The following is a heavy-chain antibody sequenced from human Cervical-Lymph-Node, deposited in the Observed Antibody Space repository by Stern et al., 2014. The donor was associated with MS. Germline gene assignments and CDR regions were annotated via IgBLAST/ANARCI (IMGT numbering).Heavy chain of an antibody. CDR1: GGSISSGGYY. CDR2: SYYSWST. J-gene: IGHJ4*02. CDR3: ARVCYDFWSGYYPLDY. Sequence: QVQLQESGPGLVKPSQTLSLTCTVSGGSISSGGYYWSWIRQHPGKGLEWIGYSYYSWSTYYNPVLKSRVTISVDTSKNQFSLKLSSVTAADTAVYYGARVCYDFWSGYYPLDYWGQGTLVTVSS. D-gene: IGHD3-3*01. V-gene: IGHV4-31*03.